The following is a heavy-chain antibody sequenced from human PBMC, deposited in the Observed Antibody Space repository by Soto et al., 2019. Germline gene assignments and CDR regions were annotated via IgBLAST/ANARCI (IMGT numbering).Heavy chain of an antibody. V-gene: IGHV1-69*02. Sequence: QVQLVQSGDEVKKPGSSVKVSCKASGGTFSSYTISWVRQDPGQGHEWMGRIIPILGVANYAQKFQGRVTITADKSTSTADMELSSLRSEDTAVYYCARVLRGYSGYGDAFDIWGQGTMVTVSS. CDR2: IIPILGVA. CDR1: GGTFSSYT. J-gene: IGHJ3*02. D-gene: IGHD5-12*01. CDR3: ARVLRGYSGYGDAFDI.